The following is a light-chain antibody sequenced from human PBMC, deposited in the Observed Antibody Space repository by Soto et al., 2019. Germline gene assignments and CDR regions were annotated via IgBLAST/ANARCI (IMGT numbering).Light chain of an antibody. CDR1: QDIGNS. CDR2: AAS. Sequence: DIQITHSPSSLSASVVDGVTITFQASQDIGNSLNWYQQKPGKAPKLLLSAASNLETGGPSRFSGSGSGTDFAFIISSLQPEDIATYFCQKYDNLPITFGQGTRLEIK. CDR3: QKYDNLPIT. J-gene: IGKJ5*01. V-gene: IGKV1-33*01.